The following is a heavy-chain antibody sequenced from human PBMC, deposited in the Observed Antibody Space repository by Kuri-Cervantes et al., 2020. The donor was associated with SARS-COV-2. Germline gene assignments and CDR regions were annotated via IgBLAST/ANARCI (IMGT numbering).Heavy chain of an antibody. Sequence: SQTLSLTCAVSGYSISSGYYWGWIRQPPGKGLEWIGSIYHSGSTYYNPSLKSRVTISVDTSKNQFSLKLSSVTAADTAVYYCARATNNYCSSTSCYQGGYFDLWGRGTLVTVSS. CDR2: IYHSGST. J-gene: IGHJ2*01. D-gene: IGHD2-2*01. CDR3: ARATNNYCSSTSCYQGGYFDL. V-gene: IGHV4-38-2*01. CDR1: GYSISSGYY.